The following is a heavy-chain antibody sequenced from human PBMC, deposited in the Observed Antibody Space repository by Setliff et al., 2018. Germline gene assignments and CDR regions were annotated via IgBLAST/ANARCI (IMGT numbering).Heavy chain of an antibody. CDR1: GNSISSDY. V-gene: IGHV4-4*07. Sequence: PSETLSLTCTVSGNSISSDYWSWIRQPAGKGLEWIGRIYTSGNTNYNPSLKSRATMSVDTSKKQFSLKLSSVTAADTAVYYCARGKSYYYYMDVWGKGTTVTVSS. CDR2: IYTSGNT. CDR3: ARGKSYYYYMDV. J-gene: IGHJ6*03.